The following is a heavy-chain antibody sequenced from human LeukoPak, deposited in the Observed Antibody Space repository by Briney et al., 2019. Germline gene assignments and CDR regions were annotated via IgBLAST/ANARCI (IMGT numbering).Heavy chain of an antibody. CDR2: ISSSSSCI. CDR3: ARHIAARPFYYMDV. D-gene: IGHD6-6*01. CDR1: GFTLSRHS. V-gene: IGHV3-21*01. Sequence: GGSLRLSCAASGFTLSRHSMNWVRQAPGKGLEWVSSISSSSSCIYYADSVKGRFTISRDNAKNSLYLLMNSLRAEDTAVYYCARHIAARPFYYMDVWGKGTTVTVSS. J-gene: IGHJ6*03.